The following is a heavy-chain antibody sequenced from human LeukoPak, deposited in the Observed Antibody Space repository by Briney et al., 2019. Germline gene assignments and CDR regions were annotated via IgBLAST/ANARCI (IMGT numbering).Heavy chain of an antibody. V-gene: IGHV3-33*06. D-gene: IGHD2-21*01. Sequence: HPGTSLRLSCAASGFTFSSYGMHWVRQAPGKGLEWVAVIWYDGTNKYYADSVKGRFTISRDNSKNTLYLQMNSLKAEDTAVYYCAKDYHIPAHWGQGILVIVSS. CDR3: AKDYHIPAH. CDR2: IWYDGTNK. CDR1: GFTFSSYG. J-gene: IGHJ4*02.